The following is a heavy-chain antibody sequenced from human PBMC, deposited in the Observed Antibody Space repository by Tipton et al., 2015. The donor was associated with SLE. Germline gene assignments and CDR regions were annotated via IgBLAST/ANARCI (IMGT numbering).Heavy chain of an antibody. CDR3: ARVSGRHNYVLDY. J-gene: IGHJ4*02. Sequence: LRLSCAVYGGSFSDYYWSWIRQPPGKGLEWIGEINHSGSTNYNPPLKSRVTISVDTSKNQLSLKLSSVTAADTAVYHCARVSGRHNYVLDYWGQGTLVTVSS. CDR1: GGSFSDYY. CDR2: INHSGST. D-gene: IGHD3-10*02. V-gene: IGHV4-34*01.